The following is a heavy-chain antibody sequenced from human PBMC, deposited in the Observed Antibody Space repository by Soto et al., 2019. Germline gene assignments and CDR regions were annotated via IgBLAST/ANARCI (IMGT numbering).Heavy chain of an antibody. CDR2: ISGYNGNT. CDR1: GYTFTTYG. D-gene: IGHD5-18*01. CDR3: AKGYNYGYGDY. V-gene: IGHV1-18*01. Sequence: QVQLVQSGAEVKKPGASVKVSCRASGYTFTTYGISWVRQAPGQGLEWMGWISGYNGNTNYAQKFQGRVTMTTDTSTSTAYMELRSLRSADTAIYFCAKGYNYGYGDYWGLGTLVTVSS. J-gene: IGHJ4*02.